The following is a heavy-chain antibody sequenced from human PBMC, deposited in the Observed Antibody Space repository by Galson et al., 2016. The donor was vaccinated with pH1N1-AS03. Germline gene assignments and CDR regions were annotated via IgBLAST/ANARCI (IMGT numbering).Heavy chain of an antibody. CDR1: GFTFSTYG. D-gene: IGHD4-23*01. CDR2: ISRSSSYT. V-gene: IGHV3-21*01. CDR3: ARPKNGGNSQGNVFDL. J-gene: IGHJ3*01. Sequence: SLRLSCAASGFTFSTYGMNWVRQAPGKGLEWVSSISRSSSYTYYADSVEGRFTISRDNAENSLYLQMNSLRDEDTAVYYCARPKNGGNSQGNVFDLWGQGTMVTVSS.